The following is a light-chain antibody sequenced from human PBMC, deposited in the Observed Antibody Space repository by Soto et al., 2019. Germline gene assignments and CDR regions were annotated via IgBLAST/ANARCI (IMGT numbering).Light chain of an antibody. CDR1: NFNIGSHT. J-gene: IGLJ3*02. CDR2: NNN. Sequence: QSVLTQPPSASGTPGQRVTISCSGSNFNIGSHTVNWYQQLPGTAPKLLMHNNNQRPSGGPDRFSGSMSGTSASLAISGLQSEDEADYCCSVWDDSLKGWVFGGGTKLPVL. V-gene: IGLV1-44*01. CDR3: SVWDDSLKGWV.